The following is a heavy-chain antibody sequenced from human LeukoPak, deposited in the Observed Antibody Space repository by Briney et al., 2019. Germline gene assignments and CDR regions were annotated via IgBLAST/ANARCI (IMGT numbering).Heavy chain of an antibody. Sequence: PSGTLSLTCAVSGGSISSSNWWSWVRQPPGKGLEWIGEINHSGSTNYNPSLKSRVTISVDTSKNQFSLKLSSVTAADTAVYYCARNLRGVIGWFDPWGQGTLVTVSS. CDR3: ARNLRGVIGWFDP. CDR1: GGSISSSNW. D-gene: IGHD3-10*01. V-gene: IGHV4-4*02. J-gene: IGHJ5*02. CDR2: INHSGST.